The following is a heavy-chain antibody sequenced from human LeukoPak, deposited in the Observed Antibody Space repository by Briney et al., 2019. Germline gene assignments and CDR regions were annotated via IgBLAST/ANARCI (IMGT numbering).Heavy chain of an antibody. CDR2: ISGSGGST. CDR1: GFTFSSYA. Sequence: GGSLRLSCAASGFTFSSYAMSWVRQAPGKGLEWVSAISGSGGSTYYADSVKGRFTISRDNSKNTLYLQMNSLRAEDTAVYYCAMLRLWFGESVGVIDDYWGQGTLVTVSS. J-gene: IGHJ4*02. CDR3: AMLRLWFGESVGVIDDY. V-gene: IGHV3-23*01. D-gene: IGHD3-10*01.